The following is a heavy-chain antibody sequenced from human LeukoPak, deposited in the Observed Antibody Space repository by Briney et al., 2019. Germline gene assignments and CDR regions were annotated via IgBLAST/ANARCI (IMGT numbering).Heavy chain of an antibody. Sequence: SETLSLTCAVYGGSFSGYYWSWIRQPPGKGLEWIGEINHSGSTNYNAYLKSRVTISIDTSKNQFSLKLTSVTAADTAVYYCARAVGYYFDNSGPSKTFDYWGQGTLVTVSS. V-gene: IGHV4-34*01. CDR3: ARAVGYYFDNSGPSKTFDY. CDR2: INHSGST. D-gene: IGHD3-22*01. J-gene: IGHJ4*02. CDR1: GGSFSGYY.